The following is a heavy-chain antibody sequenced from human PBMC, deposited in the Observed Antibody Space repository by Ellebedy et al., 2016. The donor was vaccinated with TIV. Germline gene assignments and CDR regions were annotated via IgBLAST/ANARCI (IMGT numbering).Heavy chain of an antibody. J-gene: IGHJ3*02. V-gene: IGHV3-53*01. D-gene: IGHD1-20*01. CDR2: IHTGGDT. CDR3: ARRITGTYGDDALDI. Sequence: GGSLRLSCAASGFTVSYTYMSWVRQAPGKGLEWVPVIHTGGDTYYADSVKGRFTISRDSSKNTLYLQMNSLRAEDTAVYYCARRITGTYGDDALDIWGQGTMVTVSS. CDR1: GFTVSYTY.